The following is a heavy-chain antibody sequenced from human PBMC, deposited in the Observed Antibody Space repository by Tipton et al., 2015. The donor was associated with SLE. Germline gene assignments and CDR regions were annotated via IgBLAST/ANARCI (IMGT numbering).Heavy chain of an antibody. Sequence: TLSLTCTVSGASISSYYWSWIRQPPGKGLEWIGYIYYSRRPNYNRSLKSRVTISVDTSRDQVSLNLTSVTAADTAVYYCARATTLASGSNYWGRGTLVTVSS. J-gene: IGHJ4*02. CDR1: GASISSYY. D-gene: IGHD6-13*01. CDR3: ARATTLASGSNY. V-gene: IGHV4-59*01. CDR2: IYYSRRP.